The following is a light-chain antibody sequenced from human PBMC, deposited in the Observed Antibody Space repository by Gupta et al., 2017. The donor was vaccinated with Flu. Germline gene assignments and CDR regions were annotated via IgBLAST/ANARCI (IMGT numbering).Light chain of an antibody. V-gene: IGKV3-20*01. CDR1: QTVSSYY. Sequence: ETVLTQSPDTLSLSPGERATLSCRATQTVSSYYLAWYQQKPGQAPRLLMYGASTRATGLPDRFSGSGSGKDFTLTISRLEPEDFAVYYCQQDGTSLISFGQGTRLEIK. J-gene: IGKJ5*01. CDR2: GAS. CDR3: QQDGTSLIS.